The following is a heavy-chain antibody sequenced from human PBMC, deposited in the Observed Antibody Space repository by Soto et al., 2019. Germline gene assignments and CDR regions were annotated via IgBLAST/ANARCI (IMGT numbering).Heavy chain of an antibody. V-gene: IGHV1-3*01. Sequence: QVHLVQSGAEVRKPGASVKVSCKASGYTFSSYAMHWVRQPPGKRLEWMGWINAGYGNTKSSQKFQDRVTISRDTSASTAYMELTSLRSEDTAVYYCARDTGDGTFDFWGQGTLVTVSS. CDR2: INAGYGNT. CDR1: GYTFSSYA. CDR3: ARDTGDGTFDF. D-gene: IGHD7-27*01. J-gene: IGHJ4*02.